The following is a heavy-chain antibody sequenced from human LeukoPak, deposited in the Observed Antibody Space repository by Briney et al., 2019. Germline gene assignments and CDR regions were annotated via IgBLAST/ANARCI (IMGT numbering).Heavy chain of an antibody. CDR2: INHSGST. CDR1: GGSFSGYY. CDR3: ARGLADSSGDDY. D-gene: IGHD3-22*01. V-gene: IGHV4-34*01. Sequence: SETLSLTCAVYGGSFSGYYWSWIRQPPGKGLEWIGEINHSGSTNYNPSLKSRVTISVDTSKNQFSLKLSSVTAADTAVYYCARGLADSSGDDYWAREPWSPSPQ. J-gene: IGHJ4*02.